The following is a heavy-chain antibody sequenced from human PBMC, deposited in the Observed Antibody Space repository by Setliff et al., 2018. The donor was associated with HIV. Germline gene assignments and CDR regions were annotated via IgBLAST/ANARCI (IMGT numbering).Heavy chain of an antibody. Sequence: SETLSLTCPVSGYSISSGYYWGWIRQPPGRGLEWIGAIHHSGNTYYNPSLKSRVTISVDTSKNLFSLKVNSVTAADTAVYYCARDSGGRPLLDAFDIWGQGTMVTVSS. V-gene: IGHV4-38-2*02. D-gene: IGHD1-26*01. CDR1: GYSISSGYY. CDR3: ARDSGGRPLLDAFDI. CDR2: IHHSGNT. J-gene: IGHJ3*02.